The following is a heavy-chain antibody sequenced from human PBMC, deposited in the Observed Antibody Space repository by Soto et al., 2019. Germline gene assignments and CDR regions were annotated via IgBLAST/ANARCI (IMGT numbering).Heavy chain of an antibody. D-gene: IGHD3-9*01. CDR3: ARDRVKSYDILTGYYNPNAY. V-gene: IGHV1-18*01. CDR2: ISAYNGNT. CDR1: GYTFTSYG. J-gene: IGHJ4*02. Sequence: ASGKVSCKASGYTFTSYGISWVLQAPGQGLEWMGWISAYNGNTNYAQKLQGRVTMTTDTSTSTAYMELRSLRSDDTAVYYCARDRVKSYDILTGYYNPNAYWAQGTPVTVSS.